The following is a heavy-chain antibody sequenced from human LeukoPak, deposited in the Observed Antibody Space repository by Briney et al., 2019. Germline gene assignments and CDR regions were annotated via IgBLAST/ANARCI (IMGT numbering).Heavy chain of an antibody. J-gene: IGHJ1*01. CDR2: ISYDANHE. CDR1: GFSFSSYA. Sequence: GRSLRLSCAASGFSFSSYAMYWVRQAPGKGLECVAVISYDANHEDYADSVKGRFTISRDNSKSTLYLQMNSVRVEDTAMYYCATGAFYDSRIFQYWGQGTLVTVSS. V-gene: IGHV3-30-3*01. D-gene: IGHD3-22*01. CDR3: ATGAFYDSRIFQY.